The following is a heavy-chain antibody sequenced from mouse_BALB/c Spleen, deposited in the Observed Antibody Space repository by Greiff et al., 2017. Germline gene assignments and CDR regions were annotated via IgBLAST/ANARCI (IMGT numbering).Heavy chain of an antibody. D-gene: IGHD2-3*01. J-gene: IGHJ3*01. CDR2: IYPSDSYT. CDR1: GYTFTSYW. CDR3: TRSNDGYAWFAY. V-gene: IGHV1-69*02. Sequence: QVQLQQPGAELVRPGASVKLSCKASGYTFTSYWINWVKQRPGQGLEWIGNIYPSDSYTNYNQKFKDKATLTVDKSSSTAYMQLSSPTAEDSAVYYCTRSNDGYAWFAYWGQGTLVTVSA.